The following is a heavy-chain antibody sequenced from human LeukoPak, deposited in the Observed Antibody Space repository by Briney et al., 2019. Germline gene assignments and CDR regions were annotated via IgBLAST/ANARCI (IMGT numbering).Heavy chain of an antibody. D-gene: IGHD3-16*01. CDR3: ARAPGTLSKRRYYMDV. Sequence: SETLSLTCTVSGVSTCSYYWSWIRQPPGKALEWIWYIYYSGSTNYNPPLKSRATIPVDTSENKFSLKLSSVSAADTDVYYCARAPGTLSKRRYYMDVWGKGTTVTVSS. V-gene: IGHV4-59*01. CDR1: GVSTCSYY. J-gene: IGHJ6*03. CDR2: IYYSGST.